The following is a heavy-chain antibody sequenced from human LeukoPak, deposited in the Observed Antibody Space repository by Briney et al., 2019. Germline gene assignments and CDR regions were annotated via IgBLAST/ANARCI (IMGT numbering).Heavy chain of an antibody. CDR2: TSHDGSNK. Sequence: GRSLRLSCAASGFTFSSYGMNWVRQAPGKGLEWVAVTSHDGSNKYYADSVKGRFTISRDNAKNSLYLQMNSLRAEDTAVYYCAELGITMIGGVWGKGTTVTISS. CDR1: GFTFSSYG. V-gene: IGHV3-30*18. D-gene: IGHD3-10*02. CDR3: AELGITMIGGV. J-gene: IGHJ6*04.